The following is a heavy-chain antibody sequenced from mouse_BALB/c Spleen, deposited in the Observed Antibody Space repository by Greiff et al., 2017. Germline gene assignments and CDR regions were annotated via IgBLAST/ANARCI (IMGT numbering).Heavy chain of an antibody. J-gene: IGHJ2*01. V-gene: IGHV14-4*02. CDR3: NAGSSPVGD. CDR1: GFNIKDYY. CDR2: IDPENGDT. Sequence: EVQLQQSGAELVRSGASVKLSCTASGFNIKDYYMHWVKQRPEQGLEWIGWIDPENGDTEYAPKFQGKATMTADTSSNTAYLQLSSLTSEDTAVYYCNAGSSPVGDWGQGTTLTVSS. D-gene: IGHD1-1*01.